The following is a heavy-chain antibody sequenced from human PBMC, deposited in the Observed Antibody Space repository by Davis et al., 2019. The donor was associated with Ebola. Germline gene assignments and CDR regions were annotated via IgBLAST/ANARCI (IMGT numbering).Heavy chain of an antibody. CDR2: IKNDGSEK. D-gene: IGHD4-17*01. J-gene: IGHJ1*01. Sequence: GESLKISCVASGFTFSGSWMSWVRQAPGKGLEWVANIKNDGSEKNYVDSVKGRFTISRDNAKNSLYLQMNSLRAEDTAVYYCAKLDYNDSYFQDWGQGTLVTVSS. CDR1: GFTFSGSW. CDR3: AKLDYNDSYFQD. V-gene: IGHV3-7*01.